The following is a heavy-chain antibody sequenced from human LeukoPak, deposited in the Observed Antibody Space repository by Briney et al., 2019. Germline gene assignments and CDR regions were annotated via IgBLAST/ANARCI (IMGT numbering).Heavy chain of an antibody. J-gene: IGHJ5*02. Sequence: GGALRLSFAASGFIFSKYAMHWGRQAPGQGVEWVGVISYDGSNKYYADSVKGRFTISRDNSKNALFLQMNSLRTEDTAVYYCARDLDSSSWYILWFDPWGQGTLVTVSS. CDR2: ISYDGSNK. D-gene: IGHD6-13*01. CDR1: GFIFSKYA. CDR3: ARDLDSSSWYILWFDP. V-gene: IGHV3-30-3*01.